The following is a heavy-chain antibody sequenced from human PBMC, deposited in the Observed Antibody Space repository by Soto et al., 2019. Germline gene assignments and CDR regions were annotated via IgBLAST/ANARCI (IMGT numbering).Heavy chain of an antibody. D-gene: IGHD3-9*01. J-gene: IGHJ6*02. CDR2: IIPIFGTA. CDR1: GGTFSSYA. Sequence: QVQLVQSGAEAKKPGSSVKVSCKASGGTFSSYAISWVRQAPGQGPEWMGGIIPIFGTANYAQKFQGRVTITADGSTSTAYIELSSLRCEDTAVYYCASGRYDSLTGYQAWESYYGMDVWGQGTTVTVAS. CDR3: ASGRYDSLTGYQAWESYYGMDV. V-gene: IGHV1-69*01.